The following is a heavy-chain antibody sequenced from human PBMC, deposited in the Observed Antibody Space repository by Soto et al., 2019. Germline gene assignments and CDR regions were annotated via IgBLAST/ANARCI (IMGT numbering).Heavy chain of an antibody. CDR2: ISSNGGST. Sequence: EVQLVESGGGLVQPGGSLRLSCAASGFTFSSYAMHWVRQAPGKGLEYVSAISSNGGSTYYANSVKGRFTISRDNSKNTLYXQMXSLXXEDXAVYYCARDWRDCSGGSCYSFYFDYWGQGTLVTVSS. J-gene: IGHJ4*02. CDR3: ARDWRDCSGGSCYSFYFDY. D-gene: IGHD2-15*01. V-gene: IGHV3-64*01. CDR1: GFTFSSYA.